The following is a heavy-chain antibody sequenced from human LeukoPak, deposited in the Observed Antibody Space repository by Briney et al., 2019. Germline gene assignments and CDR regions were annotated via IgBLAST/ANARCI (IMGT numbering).Heavy chain of an antibody. CDR3: ARGYFDWLLHY. CDR1: GYTFTSYD. D-gene: IGHD3-9*01. CDR2: INPNSGGT. Sequence: GASAKVSCKASGYTFTSYDINWVRQATGQGLEWMGWINPNSGGTNYAQKFQGRVTMTRDTSISTAYMELSRLRSGDTAVYYCARGYFDWLLHYWGQGTLVTVSS. V-gene: IGHV1-2*02. J-gene: IGHJ4*02.